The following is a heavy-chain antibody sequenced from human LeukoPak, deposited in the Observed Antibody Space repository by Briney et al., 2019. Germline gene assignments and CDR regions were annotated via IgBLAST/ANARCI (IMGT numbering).Heavy chain of an antibody. CDR2: IYYSGST. Sequence: SETLSLTCAVYGGSFSSYYWSWIRQPPGKGLEWIGYIYYSGSTNYNPSLKSRVTISVDTSKNQFSLKLSSVTAADTAVYYCARSEYSSSSGFFQHWGQGTLVTVSS. V-gene: IGHV4-59*08. CDR1: GGSFSSYY. D-gene: IGHD6-6*01. J-gene: IGHJ1*01. CDR3: ARSEYSSSSGFFQH.